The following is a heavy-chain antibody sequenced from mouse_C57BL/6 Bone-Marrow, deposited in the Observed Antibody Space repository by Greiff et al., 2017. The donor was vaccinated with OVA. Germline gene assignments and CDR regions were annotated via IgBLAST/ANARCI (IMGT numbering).Heavy chain of an antibody. D-gene: IGHD1-1*01. V-gene: IGHV2-6*01. CDR2: IWGVGST. CDR3: ASDLRITTGNFDY. CDR1: GFSLTSYG. Sequence: QVQLQQSGPGLVAPSQRLSITCTVSGFSLTSYGVDWVRQSPGKGLEWLGVIWGVGSTNYNSALKSRLSISKDNSKSQVFLKMNSLQTDDTAMYYCASDLRITTGNFDYWGQGTTLTVSS. J-gene: IGHJ2*01.